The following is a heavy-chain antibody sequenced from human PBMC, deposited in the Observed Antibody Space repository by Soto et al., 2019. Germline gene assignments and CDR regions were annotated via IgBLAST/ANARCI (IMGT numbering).Heavy chain of an antibody. Sequence: SETLSLTCTVSGGSISSGDYYWSWIRQPPGKGLEWIGYIYYSGSTYYNPSLKSRVTISVDTSKNQFSLKLSSVTAADTAVYYCAREPPGYCSGGSCYSVIGKAFDIWGQGTMVTVSS. CDR2: IYYSGST. CDR3: AREPPGYCSGGSCYSVIGKAFDI. CDR1: GGSISSGDYY. D-gene: IGHD2-15*01. V-gene: IGHV4-30-4*01. J-gene: IGHJ3*02.